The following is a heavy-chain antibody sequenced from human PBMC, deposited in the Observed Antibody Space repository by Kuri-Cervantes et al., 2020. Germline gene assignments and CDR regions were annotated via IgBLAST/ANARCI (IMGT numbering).Heavy chain of an antibody. V-gene: IGHV3-49*03. CDR3: ARDALAEWGSYFDY. Sequence: GGSLRLSCTASGFTFGDYAMSWFRQAPGKGLEWVGFIRSKAYGGTTGYAASVKGRFTISRDDPKNSLYLQMNSLKTEDTAVYYCARDALAEWGSYFDYWGQGTLVTVSS. CDR2: IRSKAYGGTT. J-gene: IGHJ4*02. D-gene: IGHD7-27*01. CDR1: GFTFGDYA.